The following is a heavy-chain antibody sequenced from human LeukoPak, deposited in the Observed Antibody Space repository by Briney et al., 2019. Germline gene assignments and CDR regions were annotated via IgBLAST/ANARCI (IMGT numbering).Heavy chain of an antibody. CDR1: GYTFTGYY. D-gene: IGHD4-17*01. CDR2: INPNSGST. Sequence: ASVKVSCKASGYTFTGYYMHWVQPAPGQGLEWMGWINPNSGSTNYAQKFQGRVTMTRDTSISTAFVDLSRLRSDDTAVYYCARRGNYGDYFDYWGQGTLVTVSS. J-gene: IGHJ4*02. CDR3: ARRGNYGDYFDY. V-gene: IGHV1-2*02.